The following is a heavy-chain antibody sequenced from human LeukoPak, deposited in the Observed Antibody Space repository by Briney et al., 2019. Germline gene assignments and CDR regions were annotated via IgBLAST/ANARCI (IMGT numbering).Heavy chain of an antibody. J-gene: IGHJ5*02. CDR2: MNPKSGGT. D-gene: IGHD1-26*01. V-gene: IGHV1-2*02. Sequence: GASVKVSCKASGYTFSDSHIHWVRQAPGQGPEWMGSMNPKSGGTKYAQKFQGRVSMTRDTSISTAYMELASLTSDDTAVYYCARAGGRSWFDPWGQGTLVTVSS. CDR3: ARAGGRSWFDP. CDR1: GYTFSDSH.